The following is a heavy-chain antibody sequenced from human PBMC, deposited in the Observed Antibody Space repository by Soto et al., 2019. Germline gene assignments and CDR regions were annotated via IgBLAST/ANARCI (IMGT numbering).Heavy chain of an antibody. CDR1: GGSVSSGSYY. D-gene: IGHD3-22*01. Sequence: PSETLSLTSTVSGGSVSSGSYYWSWIRQPPGKGLEWIGYIYYSGSTNYNPSLKSRVTISVDTSKNQFSLKLSSVTAADTAVYYCARDRGAPVNYYDSSGYKYYYYGMDVWGRGTTVTVSS. CDR3: ARDRGAPVNYYDSSGYKYYYYGMDV. V-gene: IGHV4-61*01. CDR2: IYYSGST. J-gene: IGHJ6*02.